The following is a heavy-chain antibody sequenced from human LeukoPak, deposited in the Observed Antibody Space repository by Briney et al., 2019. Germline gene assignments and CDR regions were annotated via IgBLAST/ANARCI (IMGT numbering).Heavy chain of an antibody. D-gene: IGHD4-17*01. V-gene: IGHV4-59*12. J-gene: IGHJ4*02. CDR1: GGSISGYY. CDR2: IYYSGST. CDR3: ARRARAYGVKIN. Sequence: SETLSLTCTVSGGSISGYYWSWIRQPPGKGLEWIAYIYYSGSTNYNPSLKSRVTISVDTSKNQFSLKLSSVTAADTAVYYCARRARAYGVKINWGQGTLVTVSS.